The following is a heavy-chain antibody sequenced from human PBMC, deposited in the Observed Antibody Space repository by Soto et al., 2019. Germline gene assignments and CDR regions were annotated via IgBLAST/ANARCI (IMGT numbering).Heavy chain of an antibody. J-gene: IGHJ4*02. D-gene: IGHD3-10*01. Sequence: GGSLRLSCAASGFTFSSYSMNWVRQAPGKGLEWVSYISSSSSTIYYADSVKGRFTISRDNAKNSLYLQMNSLRAEDTAVYYCARALGGYYYGSGSSYDYWGQGTLVTVSS. V-gene: IGHV3-48*01. CDR1: GFTFSSYS. CDR3: ARALGGYYYGSGSSYDY. CDR2: ISSSSSTI.